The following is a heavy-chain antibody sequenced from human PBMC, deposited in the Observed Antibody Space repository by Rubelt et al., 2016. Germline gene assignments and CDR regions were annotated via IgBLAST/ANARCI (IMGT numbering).Heavy chain of an antibody. Sequence: QVQLVQSGAEVKKPGASVKVSCKASGYTFTSYGISWVRQAPGQGLEWMGWISAYNGNTNYAQKLQGRVPMTTDTSTGTAYMGLRGRRSDGTAVYYCVGGEPADYWGQGTLVTVSS. V-gene: IGHV1-18*01. D-gene: IGHD3-10*01. CDR1: GYTFTSYG. CDR2: ISAYNGNT. J-gene: IGHJ4*02. CDR3: VGGEPADY.